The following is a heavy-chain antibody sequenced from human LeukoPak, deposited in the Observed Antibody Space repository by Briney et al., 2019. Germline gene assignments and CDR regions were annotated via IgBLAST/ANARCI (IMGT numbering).Heavy chain of an antibody. V-gene: IGHV3-20*04. CDR2: INWNGGRT. CDR1: GFTFDDYG. D-gene: IGHD3-10*01. J-gene: IGHJ3*02. Sequence: RPGGSLRLSCAASGFTFDDYGMSWVRQAPGKGMEWVSGINWNGGRTGYAESVKGRFTISRDNAKNSLYLQMNSLRAEDTAVYYCARDSVGWFGELSGAFDIWGQGTLVTVSS. CDR3: ARDSVGWFGELSGAFDI.